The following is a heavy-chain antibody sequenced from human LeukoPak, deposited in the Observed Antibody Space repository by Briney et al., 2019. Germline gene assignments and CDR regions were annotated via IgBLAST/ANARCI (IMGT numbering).Heavy chain of an antibody. D-gene: IGHD2-2*01. V-gene: IGHV3-30-3*01. CDR1: GFTFSSYA. Sequence: GGSLRLSCAASGFTFSSYAMHWVRQAPGKGLEWVAVISYGGSNKYYADSVKGRFTISRDNSKNTLYLQMNSLRAEDTAVYYCARDFALYCSSTSCYAPFLDYWGQGTLVTVSS. CDR3: ARDFALYCSSTSCYAPFLDY. J-gene: IGHJ4*02. CDR2: ISYGGSNK.